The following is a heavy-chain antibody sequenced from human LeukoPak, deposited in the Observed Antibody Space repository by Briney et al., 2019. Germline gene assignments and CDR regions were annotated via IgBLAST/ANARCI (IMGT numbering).Heavy chain of an antibody. CDR2: ISYDGINK. D-gene: IGHD5-18*01. V-gene: IGHV3-30*03. J-gene: IGHJ4*02. Sequence: PGRSLRLSCAASGFTFSSYGMHWVRQAPGKGLEWVAVISYDGINKYYADSVKGRFTISRDNSKNTVYLQMNSLRGEDTAVYYCARGRNVDTSMVNDYWGQGTLVTVSS. CDR1: GFTFSSYG. CDR3: ARGRNVDTSMVNDY.